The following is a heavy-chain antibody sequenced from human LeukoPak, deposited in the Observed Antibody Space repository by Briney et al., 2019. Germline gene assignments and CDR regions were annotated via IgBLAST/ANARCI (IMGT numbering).Heavy chain of an antibody. Sequence: PGGSLRLSCAASGFTFSSYGMHWVRQAPGKGLEWVAVISYDGSNKYYADSVKGRFTISRDNSKNTLYLQMNSLRAEDTAVYYCARVANGDYNIDYWGQGTLVTVSS. V-gene: IGHV3-30*03. CDR1: GFTFSSYG. CDR2: ISYDGSNK. D-gene: IGHD4-17*01. J-gene: IGHJ4*02. CDR3: ARVANGDYNIDY.